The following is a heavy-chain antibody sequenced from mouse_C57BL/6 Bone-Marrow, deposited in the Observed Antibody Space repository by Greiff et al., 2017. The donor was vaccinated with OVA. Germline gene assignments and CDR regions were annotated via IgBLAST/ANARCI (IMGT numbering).Heavy chain of an antibody. Sequence: EVMLVESGGGLVQPGGSLSLSCAASGFTFTDYYMSWVRQPPGKALEWLGFIRNKANGYTTEYSASVKGRFTISRDNSQSILYLQMNALRAEDSATYYGARSYYSKSAWFAYWGQGTLVTVSA. CDR1: GFTFTDYY. CDR3: ARSYYSKSAWFAY. J-gene: IGHJ3*01. V-gene: IGHV7-3*01. D-gene: IGHD2-5*01. CDR2: IRNKANGYTT.